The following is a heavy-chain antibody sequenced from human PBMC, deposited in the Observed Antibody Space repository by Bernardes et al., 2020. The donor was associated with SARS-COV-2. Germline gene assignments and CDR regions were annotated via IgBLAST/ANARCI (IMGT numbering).Heavy chain of an antibody. CDR3: SRDLNFNFFDY. CDR1: GFNFGDYV. D-gene: IGHD1-20*01. V-gene: IGHV3-74*01. Sequence: GGSLRLCCAASGFNFGDYVMHWVRQAPGQGLVWVSRISHDAAIATYADSVKGRFTVFRDNAKNTLYLQMNSLRAEDTAVYYCSRDLNFNFFDYWGQGSLVTVSS. CDR2: ISHDAAIA. J-gene: IGHJ4*02.